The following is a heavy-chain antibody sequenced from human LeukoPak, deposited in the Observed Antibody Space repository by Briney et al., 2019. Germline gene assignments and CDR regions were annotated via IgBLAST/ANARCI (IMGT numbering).Heavy chain of an antibody. CDR2: ISYDGSNK. V-gene: IGHV3-30*18. J-gene: IGHJ4*02. Sequence: GGPLRPSCPASGFTFSTYAMHWVRQAPAKGLEWVAVISYDGSNKYYADSVKGRFTLSRDNSKNTLYLQMNSLRADDTAVYYCAKERPPFGDLGFDYWGQGTLVTVSS. D-gene: IGHD3-16*01. CDR1: GFTFSTYA. CDR3: AKERPPFGDLGFDY.